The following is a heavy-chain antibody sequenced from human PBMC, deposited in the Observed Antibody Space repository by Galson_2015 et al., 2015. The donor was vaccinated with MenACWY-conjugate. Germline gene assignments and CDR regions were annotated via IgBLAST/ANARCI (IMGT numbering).Heavy chain of an antibody. J-gene: IGHJ4*02. Sequence: SETLSLTCTVSGGSVSSGSYYWSWIRQPPGKGLEWIGYFYYSGSTNYNPSLKSRVTISVDTSKNQFSLKLSSVTAADTAVYYCARRGPGSDFWSGYYSFDYWGQGTLVTVSS. CDR3: ARRGPGSDFWSGYYSFDY. CDR1: GGSVSSGSYY. V-gene: IGHV4-61*01. CDR2: FYYSGST. D-gene: IGHD3-3*01.